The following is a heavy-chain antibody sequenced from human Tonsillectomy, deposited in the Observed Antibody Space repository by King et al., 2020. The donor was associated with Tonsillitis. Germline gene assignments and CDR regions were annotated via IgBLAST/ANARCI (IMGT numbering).Heavy chain of an antibody. V-gene: IGHV3-43*01. CDR3: AKDDPLRAVAGTAIDY. CDR2: ISWDGGST. Sequence: QLVQSGGVVVQPGGSLRLSCAASGFTFDDYTMYWVRQAPGKGLEWVSLISWDGGSTYYADSVKGRFTISRDNSKNSLYLQMNSLRTEDTALYYCAKDDPLRAVAGTAIDYWGQGTLVTVSS. J-gene: IGHJ4*02. CDR1: GFTFDDYT. D-gene: IGHD6-19*01.